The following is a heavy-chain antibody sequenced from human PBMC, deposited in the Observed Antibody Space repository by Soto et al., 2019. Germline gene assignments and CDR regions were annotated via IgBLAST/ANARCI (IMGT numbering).Heavy chain of an antibody. J-gene: IGHJ5*02. CDR2: INHSGST. D-gene: IGHD6-6*01. V-gene: IGHV4-34*01. Sequence: QVQLQQWGAGLLKPSETLSLTCAVYGGSFSGYYWSWIRQPPRKGLEWIGEINHSGSTNYNPSLKSRVTISVDTSKNQFSLKLSSVTAADTAVYYCARGPPYSSSKWFDPWGQGTLVTVSS. CDR3: ARGPPYSSSKWFDP. CDR1: GGSFSGYY.